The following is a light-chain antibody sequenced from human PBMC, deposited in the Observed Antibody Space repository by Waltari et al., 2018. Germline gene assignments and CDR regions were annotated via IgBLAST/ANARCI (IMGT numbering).Light chain of an antibody. V-gene: IGLV3-21*02. Sequence: SYVLTQPPSVSVAPGQTAKIPCGGDDIGSKSVQWYQQRPGQAPVLVVYDDVSRPPGIPARFSGSNSANMATLTISWTEAGDEADYFCHCWDRGRDLEVFGGGTKLTVL. CDR2: DDV. J-gene: IGLJ2*01. CDR3: HCWDRGRDLEV. CDR1: DIGSKS.